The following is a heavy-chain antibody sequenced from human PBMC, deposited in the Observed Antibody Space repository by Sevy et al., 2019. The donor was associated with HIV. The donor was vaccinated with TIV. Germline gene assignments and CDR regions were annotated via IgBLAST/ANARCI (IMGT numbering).Heavy chain of an antibody. CDR2: TSGNSGAI. CDR3: AEGPDCGGDCDVGFYYPLDV. V-gene: IGHV3-48*02. CDR1: GFIFSRYS. J-gene: IGHJ6*02. Sequence: GGSLRLSCTVSGFIFSRYSMNWVRQAPGKGLEWISYTSGNSGAIYYPDSVKGRFTVSRDNANNAMFLQMSSLKDDDTAVYYCAEGPDCGGDCDVGFYYPLDVWGQGTTVTVSS. D-gene: IGHD2-21*02.